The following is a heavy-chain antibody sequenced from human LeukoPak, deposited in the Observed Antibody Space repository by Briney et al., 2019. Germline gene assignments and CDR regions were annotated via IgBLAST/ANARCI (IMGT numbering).Heavy chain of an antibody. Sequence: GGSLRLSCAASGFTFSSYSMNWVRQAPGKGLEWVSYISSSSSTIYYADSVKGRFTISRDNAKNSLYLQMNSLRVEDTAVYYCVRDHQLRDPGCWGQGTLVTVSS. CDR2: ISSSSSTI. J-gene: IGHJ4*02. V-gene: IGHV3-48*04. CDR1: GFTFSSYS. CDR3: VRDHQLRDPGC. D-gene: IGHD5-24*01.